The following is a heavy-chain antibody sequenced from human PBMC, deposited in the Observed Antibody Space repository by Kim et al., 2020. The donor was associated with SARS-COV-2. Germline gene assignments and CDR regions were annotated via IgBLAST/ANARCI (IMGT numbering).Heavy chain of an antibody. D-gene: IGHD2-8*01. Sequence: SVKGRFSISRDNAKNLLYLQMNSLGAEDTAVYYCARDKDCTNGVCYHWFDPWGQGTLVTVSS. V-gene: IGHV3-21*01. CDR3: ARDKDCTNGVCYHWFDP. J-gene: IGHJ5*02.